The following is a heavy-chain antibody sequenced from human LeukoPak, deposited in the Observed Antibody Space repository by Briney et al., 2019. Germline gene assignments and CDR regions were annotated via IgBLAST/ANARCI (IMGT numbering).Heavy chain of an antibody. Sequence: GGSLSLSCAASGFPFSSYSMNWVRQAPGKGLEWVSSISSSSSYIYYADSVKGRFTISRDNAKNSLYLQMNSLRAEDTAVYYCARDWSVVVPAAISNWFDPWGQGTLVTVSS. D-gene: IGHD2-2*02. CDR3: ARDWSVVVPAAISNWFDP. CDR1: GFPFSSYS. CDR2: ISSSSSYI. V-gene: IGHV3-21*01. J-gene: IGHJ5*02.